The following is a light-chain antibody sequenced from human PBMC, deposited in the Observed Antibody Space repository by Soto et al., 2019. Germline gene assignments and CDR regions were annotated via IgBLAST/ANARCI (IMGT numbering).Light chain of an antibody. CDR3: QQRSSWPPIT. J-gene: IGKJ5*01. Sequence: ETVLTQSPATLSLSPGESATLSCRASQSVSTYLAWYQHKPGQAPRLLIYDASDRATGIPARFSGSGSGTDFTLTISGLEPEDFAIYYCQQRSSWPPITFGQGTRLEIK. CDR1: QSVSTY. CDR2: DAS. V-gene: IGKV3-11*01.